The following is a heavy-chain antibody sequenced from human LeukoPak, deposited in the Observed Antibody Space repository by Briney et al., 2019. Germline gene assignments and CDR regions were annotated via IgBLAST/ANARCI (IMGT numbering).Heavy chain of an antibody. V-gene: IGHV3-23*01. CDR2: ISGSGVIT. CDR3: AKDRIAVAAPYNWFDT. Sequence: VGSLTLSCAASGFTYTNHAMSWVRQAPGKGLDLVSSISGSGVITYYAATLNGRFTISGDNSTIPMSLQMNRLRAEDTAAYYCAKDRIAVAAPYNWFDTWGRGTLVTVSS. D-gene: IGHD6-13*01. J-gene: IGHJ5*02. CDR1: GFTYTNHA.